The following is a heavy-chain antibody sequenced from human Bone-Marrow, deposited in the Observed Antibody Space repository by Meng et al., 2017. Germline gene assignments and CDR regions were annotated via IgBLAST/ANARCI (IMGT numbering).Heavy chain of an antibody. CDR2: IIPIFGTA. CDR3: ASGDYSGYSLGPPDDFDI. CDR1: GGTFSSYA. J-gene: IGHJ3*02. D-gene: IGHD5-12*01. Sequence: SAKVFCKASGGTFSSYAISWVRQAPGQGREWMGGIIPIFGTANYAQKFQGRITTTADKSTSTAYMELSSLRSEDTAVYSCASGDYSGYSLGPPDDFDIWGQGTMVTVSS. V-gene: IGHV1-69*06.